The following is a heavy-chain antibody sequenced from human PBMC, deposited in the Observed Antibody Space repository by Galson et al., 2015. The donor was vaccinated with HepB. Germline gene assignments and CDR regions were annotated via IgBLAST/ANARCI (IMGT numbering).Heavy chain of an antibody. Sequence: SVKVSCKASGSTFTSYDINWVRQATGQGLEWMGWMNPNSGNTGYAQKFQGRVTMTRNTSISTAYMELSSLRSEDTAVYYCARDPGGYDFWSGFWSSDVWGKGTTVTVSS. V-gene: IGHV1-8*01. D-gene: IGHD3-3*01. J-gene: IGHJ6*04. CDR3: ARDPGGYDFWSGFWSSDV. CDR2: MNPNSGNT. CDR1: GSTFTSYD.